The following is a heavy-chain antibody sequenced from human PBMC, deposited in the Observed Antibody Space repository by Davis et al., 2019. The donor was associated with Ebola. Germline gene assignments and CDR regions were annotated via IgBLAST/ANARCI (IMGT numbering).Heavy chain of an antibody. Sequence: GESLKISCAASGFTFSNYGMHWVRQASGKGLEWVGRIRSKANSYVTAYAASVKGRFTISRDDSKNTAYLQMNSLKTEDTAVYYFTQSGSRDYWGQGTLVTVSS. CDR3: TQSGSRDY. CDR1: GFTFSNYG. D-gene: IGHD1-26*01. CDR2: IRSKANSYVT. V-gene: IGHV3-73*01. J-gene: IGHJ4*02.